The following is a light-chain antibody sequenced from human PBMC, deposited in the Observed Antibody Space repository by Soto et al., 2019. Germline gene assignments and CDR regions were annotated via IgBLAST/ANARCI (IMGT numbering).Light chain of an antibody. V-gene: IGKV1-27*01. CDR2: AAS. Sequence: DIQMTQSPSSLSASVGDRVTITCRASQGISNYLAWYQQIPGKVPKLLISAASTLQSGVPSRFSGSGSGTDFTLTISRLKPEDVATYYCQKYTNVPTFGGGTKVEIK. J-gene: IGKJ4*01. CDR3: QKYTNVPT. CDR1: QGISNY.